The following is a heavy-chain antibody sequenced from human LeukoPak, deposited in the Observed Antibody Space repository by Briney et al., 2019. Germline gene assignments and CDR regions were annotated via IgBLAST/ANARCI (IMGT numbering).Heavy chain of an antibody. CDR3: ARVSAATIDY. Sequence: SETLSLTCTVSGGSISSYYWSWIRQPPGKGLEWIGYIYYSGSTNYNPSLKGRVTISVDTSKNQFSLKLSSVTAADTAVYYCARVSAATIDYWGQGTLVTVSS. CDR1: GGSISSYY. J-gene: IGHJ4*02. CDR2: IYYSGST. V-gene: IGHV4-59*01. D-gene: IGHD2-15*01.